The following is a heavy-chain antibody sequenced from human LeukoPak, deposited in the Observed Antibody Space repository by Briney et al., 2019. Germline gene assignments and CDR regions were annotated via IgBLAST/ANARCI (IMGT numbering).Heavy chain of an antibody. CDR1: GFTFSRNG. V-gene: IGHV3-30*18. CDR2: ISYDGSNK. Sequence: PGGSLRLSCAASGFTFSRNGMTWVRQAPGKGLEWVAVISYDGSNKYYADSVKGRFTISRDNSKNTLYLQMNSLRAEDTAVYYCAKDSSIVATISLDYWGQGTLVTVSS. J-gene: IGHJ4*02. CDR3: AKDSSIVATISLDY. D-gene: IGHD5-12*01.